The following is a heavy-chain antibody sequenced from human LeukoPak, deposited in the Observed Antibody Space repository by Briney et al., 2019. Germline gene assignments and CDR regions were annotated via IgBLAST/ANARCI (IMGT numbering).Heavy chain of an antibody. Sequence: PGGSLRLSCAASGFTFSSYSMNWVRQAPGKGLEWVSSISSSSSYIYYADSVKGRFTISRDNSKNTLYLQMNSLRAEDTAVYYCAKGVWELRAFDYWGQGTLVTVSS. J-gene: IGHJ4*02. V-gene: IGHV3-21*04. CDR3: AKGVWELRAFDY. CDR2: ISSSSSYI. D-gene: IGHD1-26*01. CDR1: GFTFSSYS.